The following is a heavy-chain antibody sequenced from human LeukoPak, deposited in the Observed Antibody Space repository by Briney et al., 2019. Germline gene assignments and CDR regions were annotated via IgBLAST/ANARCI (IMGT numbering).Heavy chain of an antibody. D-gene: IGHD3-22*01. J-gene: IGHJ3*02. CDR2: IYYSGST. V-gene: IGHV4-38-2*02. CDR3: ARLDSSGYDAFDI. Sequence: SETLSLTCTVSGYSISSGYYWDWIRQPPGKGLEWIGSIYYSGSTYYNPSLKSRVTISVDTSKNQFSLKLSSVTAADTAVYYCARLDSSGYDAFDIWGQGTMVTVSS. CDR1: GYSISSGYY.